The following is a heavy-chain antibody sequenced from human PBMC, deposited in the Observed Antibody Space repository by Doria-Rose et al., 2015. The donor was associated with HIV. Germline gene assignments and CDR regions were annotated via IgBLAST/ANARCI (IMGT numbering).Heavy chain of an antibody. D-gene: IGHD6-13*01. V-gene: IGHV2-26*01. CDR3: ARIKSSRWYHKYYFDF. CDR2: IFSDDER. CDR1: GVSLSSPGMG. Sequence: QVTLEESGPVLVKPTETLTLTCTVSGVSLSSPGMGVSWIRQPPGKALEWLANIFSDDERYYNTSLNSRLTIARGTSKSQVVLTMTDMDPVDTATYYCARIKSSRWYHKYYFDFWGQGTLVIVSA. J-gene: IGHJ4*02.